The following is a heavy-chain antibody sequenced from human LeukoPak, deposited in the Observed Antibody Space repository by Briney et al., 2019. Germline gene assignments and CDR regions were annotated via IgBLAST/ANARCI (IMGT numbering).Heavy chain of an antibody. D-gene: IGHD1-26*01. CDR2: INHSGST. V-gene: IGHV4-34*01. CDR3: AGGSSGSYPYYYYYMDV. CDR1: GGSFSGYY. Sequence: SETLSLTCAVYGGSFSGYYWSWIRQPPGKELEWIGEINHSGSTNYNPSLKSRVTISVDTSKNQFSLKLSSVTAADTAVYYCAGGSSGSYPYYYYYMDVWGKGTTVTVSS. J-gene: IGHJ6*03.